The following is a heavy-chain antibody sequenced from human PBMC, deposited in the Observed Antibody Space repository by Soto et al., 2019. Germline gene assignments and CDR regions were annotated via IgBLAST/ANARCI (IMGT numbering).Heavy chain of an antibody. V-gene: IGHV3-49*03. CDR2: IRSKAYGGTT. CDR3: TREWYSSGWFYYFDY. Sequence: PGGSLRLSCTASGFTFGDYAMSWFRQAPGKGLEWVGFIRSKAYGGTTEYAASVKGRFTISRDDSKSIAYLQMNSLKTEDTAVYYCTREWYSSGWFYYFDYWGQGTLVTVSS. J-gene: IGHJ4*02. D-gene: IGHD6-19*01. CDR1: GFTFGDYA.